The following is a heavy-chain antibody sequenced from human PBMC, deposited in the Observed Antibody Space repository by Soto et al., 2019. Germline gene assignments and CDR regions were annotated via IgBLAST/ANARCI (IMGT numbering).Heavy chain of an antibody. CDR1: GGSISSSSFY. Sequence: QLQLQESGPGQVKPSETLTLTCTVSGGSISSSSFYWGWIRQPPGKGLEWIGSIYYSGSTYYNPSLKSRVTISVDTSKNQVSLKLSSVTAADTAVYYCARHEYANWFDPWGQGTLVTVSS. CDR3: ARHEYANWFDP. V-gene: IGHV4-39*01. CDR2: IYYSGST. J-gene: IGHJ5*02. D-gene: IGHD2-8*01.